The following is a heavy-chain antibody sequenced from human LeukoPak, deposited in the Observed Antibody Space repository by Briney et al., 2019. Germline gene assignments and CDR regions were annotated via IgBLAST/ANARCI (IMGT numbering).Heavy chain of an antibody. CDR2: INYWGHT. D-gene: IGHD5-18*01. Sequence: SETLSFTCTVSGGSISGSNYHWGWIRQPPGKGLEWIGSINYWGHTYYNPSLESRVTISVDTSKNQFSLKVSSVTAADTALYYCAPTYSYTGGGYDYWGQGTLVTVSS. CDR1: GGSISGSNYH. V-gene: IGHV4-39*01. J-gene: IGHJ4*02. CDR3: APTYSYTGGGYDY.